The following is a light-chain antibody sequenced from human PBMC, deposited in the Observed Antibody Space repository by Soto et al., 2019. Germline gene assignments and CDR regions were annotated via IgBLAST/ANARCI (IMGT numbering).Light chain of an antibody. Sequence: EIVFTQSPGTLSLSPGERATLSCRASQSVSNNYLAWYQQKPGQAPRLLIYGASNRATGIPDRFSGSGSGTDFTLTISRLEPEDFAVYYCQQRSSAITFGQGTRLEIK. CDR3: QQRSSAIT. CDR2: GAS. V-gene: IGKV3D-20*02. J-gene: IGKJ5*01. CDR1: QSVSNNY.